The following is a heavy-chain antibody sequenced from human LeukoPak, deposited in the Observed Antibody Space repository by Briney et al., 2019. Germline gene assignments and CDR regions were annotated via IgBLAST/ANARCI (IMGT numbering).Heavy chain of an antibody. J-gene: IGHJ3*02. Sequence: SQTLSPTCTVSGGSISSGGYYWSWIRQHPGKGLEWIGYIYYSGSTYYNPSLKSRVTISVDTSKNQFSLKLSSVTAADTAVYYCARAGLGTFDIWGQGTMVTVSS. V-gene: IGHV4-31*03. D-gene: IGHD1-14*01. CDR3: ARAGLGTFDI. CDR2: IYYSGST. CDR1: GGSISSGGYY.